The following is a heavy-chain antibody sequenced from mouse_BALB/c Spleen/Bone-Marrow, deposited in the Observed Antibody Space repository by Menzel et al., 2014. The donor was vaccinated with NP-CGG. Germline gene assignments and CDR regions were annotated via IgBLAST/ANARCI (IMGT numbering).Heavy chain of an antibody. CDR3: GRLNCYGNLFV. CDR1: GFDFSRYW. J-gene: IGHJ1*01. V-gene: IGHV4-1*02. Sequence: EVKLVESGGGLVQPGGSLKLSCAASGFDFSRYWMSWVRQAPGKGLDWIGEINPDSSTINYTPSLKDKFIISRDNDKNTLYLQMSKVRSEDTTLYYCGRLNCYGNLFVWGAGTTVTVSS. D-gene: IGHD1-1*01. CDR2: INPDSSTI.